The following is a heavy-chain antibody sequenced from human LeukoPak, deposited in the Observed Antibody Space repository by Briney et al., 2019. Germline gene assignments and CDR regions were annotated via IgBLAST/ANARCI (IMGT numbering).Heavy chain of an antibody. CDR2: IYYSGST. CDR1: GGSISSSSYY. CDR3: ARTGYSSGWYFDY. D-gene: IGHD6-19*01. V-gene: IGHV4-39*01. Sequence: SETLSLTCTVSGGSISSSSYYWGWIRQPPGKGLEWIGSIYYSGSTYYNPSLKSRVTISVDTSKNQFSLKLSSVTAADTAVYYCARTGYSSGWYFDYWGQGTLVTVSS. J-gene: IGHJ4*02.